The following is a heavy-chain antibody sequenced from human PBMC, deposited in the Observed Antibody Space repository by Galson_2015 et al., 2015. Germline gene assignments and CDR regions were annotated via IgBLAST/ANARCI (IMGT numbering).Heavy chain of an antibody. J-gene: IGHJ4*02. Sequence: CTASGYTFTSYAMNWVRQAPGQGLEWMGWINTNTGNPTYAQGFTGRFVFSLDTSVSTAYLQISSLKAEDTAVYYRARGEYYDYVWGSYRSYYWGQGTLVTVSS. CDR3: ARGEYYDYVWGSYRSYY. D-gene: IGHD3-16*02. V-gene: IGHV7-4-1*02. CDR2: INTNTGNP. CDR1: GYTFTSYA.